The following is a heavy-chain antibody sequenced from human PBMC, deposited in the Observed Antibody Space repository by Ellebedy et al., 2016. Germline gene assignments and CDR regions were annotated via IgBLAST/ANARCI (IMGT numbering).Heavy chain of an antibody. CDR2: IYYSGST. CDR3: ARLGWELLWMGRFRTPFDY. CDR1: GGSISSSSYY. J-gene: IGHJ4*02. D-gene: IGHD1-26*01. V-gene: IGHV4-39*01. Sequence: SETLSLTCTVSGGSISSSSYYWGWIRQPPGKGLEWIGSIYYSGSTYYNPSLKSRVTISVDTSKNQFSLKLSSVTAADTAVYYCARLGWELLWMGRFRTPFDYWGQGTLVAVSS.